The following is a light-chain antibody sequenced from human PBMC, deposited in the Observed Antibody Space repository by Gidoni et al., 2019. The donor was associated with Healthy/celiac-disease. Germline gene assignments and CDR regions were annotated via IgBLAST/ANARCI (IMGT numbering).Light chain of an antibody. CDR2: RAS. J-gene: IGKJ2*01. CDR3: QQYYSSPYT. Sequence: DIQMTKSPSTLSASVGDRVTITCRASQSISSWLAWYQQKPGKAPNRLIYRASNLQSGVPSRFSGSGSGTEFTLTISSLQPDDFATYYCQQYYSSPYTFGQGTKLEI. CDR1: QSISSW. V-gene: IGKV1-5*03.